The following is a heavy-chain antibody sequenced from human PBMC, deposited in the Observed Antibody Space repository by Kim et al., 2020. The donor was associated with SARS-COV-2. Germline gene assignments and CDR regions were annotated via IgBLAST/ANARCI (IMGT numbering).Heavy chain of an antibody. CDR2: IYHSGST. CDR3: ARDLPGYCTNGVCYTFDY. V-gene: IGHV4-4*02. CDR1: GGSISSSNW. D-gene: IGHD2-8*01. J-gene: IGHJ4*02. Sequence: SETLSLTCAVSGGSISSSNWWSWVRQPPGKGLEWIGEIYHSGSTNYNPSLKSRVTISVDKSKNQFSLKLRSVTAADTAVYYCARDLPGYCTNGVCYTFDYWGQGTLVTVSS.